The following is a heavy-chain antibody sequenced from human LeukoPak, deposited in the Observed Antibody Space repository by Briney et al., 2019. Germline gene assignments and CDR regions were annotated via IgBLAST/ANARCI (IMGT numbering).Heavy chain of an antibody. CDR2: IYYSGTT. J-gene: IGHJ4*02. V-gene: IGHV4-59*12. CDR3: AREGVYYDILAAYYRPYYFDF. CDR1: GGSISSYY. Sequence: SETLSLTCNVSGGSISSYYWSWIRQPPGKGLEWIGYIYYSGTTNYNPSLKSRVTISVATSKNQFSLKLSSVTAADTAVYYCAREGVYYDILAAYYRPYYFDFWGQGTPVTVYS. D-gene: IGHD3-9*01.